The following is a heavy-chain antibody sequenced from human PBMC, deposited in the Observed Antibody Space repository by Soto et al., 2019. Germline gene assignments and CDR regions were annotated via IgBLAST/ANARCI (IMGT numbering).Heavy chain of an antibody. J-gene: IGHJ4*02. CDR3: ARAFSSWSVFDY. D-gene: IGHD6-13*01. Sequence: PSETLSLTCTVSGGSISSSSYYWGWIRQPPGKGLEWIGSIYYSGSTYYNPSLKSRVTISVDTSKNQFSLKLSSVTAADTAVYYCARAFSSWSVFDYWGQGTLVTVSS. CDR1: GGSISSSSYY. CDR2: IYYSGST. V-gene: IGHV4-39*01.